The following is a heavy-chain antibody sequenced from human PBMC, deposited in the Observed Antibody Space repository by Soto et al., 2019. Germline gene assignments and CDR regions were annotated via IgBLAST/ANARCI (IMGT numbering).Heavy chain of an antibody. CDR2: LLYRGTA. D-gene: IGHD2-15*01. CDR3: AREKDIILGGYAFGY. CDR1: DSSMSPYY. J-gene: IGHJ3*01. Sequence: QVQLQESGPRLVKPSETLSLTCSVSDSSMSPYYWTWFRQAPGKGLEWIGHLLYRGTATYNPALQGRVTISLDTSKKPVSLQLSSVIAADTAVYYCAREKDIILGGYAFGYWGPGTLVTVSS. V-gene: IGHV4-59*01.